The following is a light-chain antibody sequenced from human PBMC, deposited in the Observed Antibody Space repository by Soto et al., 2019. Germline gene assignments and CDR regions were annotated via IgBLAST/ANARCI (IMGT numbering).Light chain of an antibody. Sequence: DIQMTQSPSSLSASAGDTVTITCRASQGISNSLAWFQQKPGRVPQFLIYAASTLQPGVPPRFSGSGSGTDFTLTISSLQPEDVATYYFQNYNSAPLTFGPGTRVDIK. J-gene: IGKJ3*01. CDR1: QGISNS. CDR2: AAS. V-gene: IGKV1-27*01. CDR3: QNYNSAPLT.